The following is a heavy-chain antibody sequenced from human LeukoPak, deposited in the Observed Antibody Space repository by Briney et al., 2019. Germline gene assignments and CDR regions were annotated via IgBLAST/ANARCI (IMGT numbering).Heavy chain of an antibody. CDR1: GFTFSSSW. Sequence: GGSLRLSCAASGFTFSSSWMSWVRQAPGKGLEWVANIHQDGNEKYYVDSVKGRFTISRDNAKNSLYLQMNSLRAEDTAIYCCAREQGYCSAGRCSIFDYWGQGTLVTVTS. J-gene: IGHJ4*02. CDR3: AREQGYCSAGRCSIFDY. CDR2: IHQDGNEK. V-gene: IGHV3-7*01. D-gene: IGHD2-15*01.